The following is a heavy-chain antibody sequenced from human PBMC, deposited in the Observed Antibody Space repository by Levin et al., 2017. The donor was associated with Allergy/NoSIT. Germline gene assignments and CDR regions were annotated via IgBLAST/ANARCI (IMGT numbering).Heavy chain of an antibody. CDR1: GGSVSSGDYY. Sequence: SETLSLTCTVSGGSVSSGDYYWTWIRRPPGNGLEYIGYIHNSGTTNYNPSLKSRVTISVDTSKNQFSLKLTSVTAADTAIYYCVRDRDYYVSGSYFFDYWGQGYLVTVSS. J-gene: IGHJ4*02. V-gene: IGHV4-61*08. CDR3: VRDRDYYVSGSYFFDY. D-gene: IGHD3-10*01. CDR2: IHNSGTT.